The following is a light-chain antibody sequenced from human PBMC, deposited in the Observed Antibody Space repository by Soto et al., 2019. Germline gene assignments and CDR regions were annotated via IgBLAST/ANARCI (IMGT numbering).Light chain of an antibody. CDR3: QQYNYRPPA. CDR2: GAS. Sequence: EIVMTQSPATLSVSPGERAALSCRASQSVSGNLAWYQQTLGQAPRLLIYGASTRATGTPARFSGSGFGKVFTLTISSLKSEDFAVYYCQQYNYRPPAFGQGTRLEIK. CDR1: QSVSGN. V-gene: IGKV3-15*01. J-gene: IGKJ5*01.